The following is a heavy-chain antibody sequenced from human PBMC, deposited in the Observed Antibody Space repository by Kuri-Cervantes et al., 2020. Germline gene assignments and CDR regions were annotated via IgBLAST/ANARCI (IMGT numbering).Heavy chain of an antibody. CDR3: ATGVGATGY. V-gene: IGHV3-7*01. D-gene: IGHD1-26*01. Sequence: GESLKISCAVSGFTSNNYWMSWVRQAPGKGLEWVAMMKRDGSESYYVDSVTGRFTISRDNSKNTLYLQMNSLRAEDTAVYYCATGVGATGYWGQGTLVTVSS. J-gene: IGHJ4*02. CDR1: GFTSNNYW. CDR2: MKRDGSES.